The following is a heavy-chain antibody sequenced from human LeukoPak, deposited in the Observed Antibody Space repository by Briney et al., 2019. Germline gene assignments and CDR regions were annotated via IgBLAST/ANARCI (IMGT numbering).Heavy chain of an antibody. V-gene: IGHV3-23*01. CDR2: ISGSGGST. CDR1: GFTFSSYA. J-gene: IGHJ4*02. D-gene: IGHD3-3*01. CDR3: AKGHDFWSGYYSY. Sequence: PGGSLRLSCATSGFTFSSYAMSWVRQAPGKGLEWVSAISGSGGSTYYADSVKGRFTISRDNSKNTLYLQMNSLRAEDTAVYYCAKGHDFWSGYYSYWGQGTLVTVSS.